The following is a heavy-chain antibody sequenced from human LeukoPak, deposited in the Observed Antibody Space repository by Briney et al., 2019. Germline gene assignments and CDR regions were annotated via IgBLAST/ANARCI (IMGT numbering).Heavy chain of an antibody. CDR3: ARHFGHGGNTDY. CDR2: IYYSGST. J-gene: IGHJ4*02. Sequence: SETLSLTCAVYGGSFSTYYWSWIRQPPGKGLEWIGSIYYSGSTYYNPSLKSRVTISVDTSKNQFSLKLSSVTAADTAVYYCARHFGHGGNTDYWGQGTLVTVSS. V-gene: IGHV4-39*01. CDR1: GGSFSTYY. D-gene: IGHD4-23*01.